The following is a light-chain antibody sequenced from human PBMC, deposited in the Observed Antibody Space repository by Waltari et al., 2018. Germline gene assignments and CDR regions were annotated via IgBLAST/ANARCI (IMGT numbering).Light chain of an antibody. CDR3: QQYFSVPLT. Sequence: IQMTQSPSSLSGFVGDRVTISCRASQDITNALAWYQHKLWRAPKLLIYATSKLEGGVPARFSGRGSGTTYTLTIDSLQSDDSASYFCQQYFSVPLTFGGGSKIEI. CDR1: QDITNA. V-gene: IGKV1-NL1*01. CDR2: ATS. J-gene: IGKJ4*01.